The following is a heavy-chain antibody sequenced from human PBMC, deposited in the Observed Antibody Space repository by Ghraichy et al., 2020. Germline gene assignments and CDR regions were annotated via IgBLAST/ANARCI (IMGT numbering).Heavy chain of an antibody. CDR1: GFTFSNYA. V-gene: IGHV3-23*01. Sequence: GGSLRLSCAASGFTFSNYAMSWVRQAPGKGLEWVSAINGSGGSTYYADSVKGRFTVSRDNSKNTLYLQMNSLRAEDTAVYYCAALGGYSYGRVDYWGQGTLVTVSS. CDR2: INGSGGST. J-gene: IGHJ4*02. CDR3: AALGGYSYGRVDY. D-gene: IGHD5-18*01.